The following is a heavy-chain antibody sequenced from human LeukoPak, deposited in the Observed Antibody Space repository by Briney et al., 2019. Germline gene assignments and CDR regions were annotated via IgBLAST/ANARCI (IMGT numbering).Heavy chain of an antibody. CDR2: IYSDNT. J-gene: IGHJ4*02. CDR1: GFTFSDYY. Sequence: GGSLRLSCAASGFTFSDYYMSWIRQAPGKGLEWVSFIYSDNTHYSDSVKGRFTISRDNSKNTLYLQMNSLRAEDTAVYYCARTFDYWGQGTLVTVSS. CDR3: ARTFDY. V-gene: IGHV3-53*01.